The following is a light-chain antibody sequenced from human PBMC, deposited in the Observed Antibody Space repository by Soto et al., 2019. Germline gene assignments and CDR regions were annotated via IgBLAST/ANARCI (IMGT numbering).Light chain of an antibody. CDR2: GAS. V-gene: IGKV3-20*01. Sequence: EIVLTQSPGPLSVSPWERATLSCRASQSVSSSYLAWFQKKPGKAPRLPIYGASSRATGIPDRFSGSGSGTDFTLTISSLEPEDFAVYYCHQYGSSPLTFGQGTKLEI. J-gene: IGKJ2*01. CDR1: QSVSSSY. CDR3: HQYGSSPLT.